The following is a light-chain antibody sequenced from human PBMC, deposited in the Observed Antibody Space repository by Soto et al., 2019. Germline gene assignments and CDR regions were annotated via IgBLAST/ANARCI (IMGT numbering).Light chain of an antibody. CDR2: DAS. CDR1: QSISSW. V-gene: IGKV1-5*01. CDR3: QQYNSPPLP. J-gene: IGKJ4*01. Sequence: DIQMTQSPSTLSASVGDRVTITCRASQSISSWLAWYQQKSGKAPILLIYDASTLESGVPSRFSGSGSGTEFTLTISCLQPDDFATYYCQQYNSPPLPFGGGTKVEIK.